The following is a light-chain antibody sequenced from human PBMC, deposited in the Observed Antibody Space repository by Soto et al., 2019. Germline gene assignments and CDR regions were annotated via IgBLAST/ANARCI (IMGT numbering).Light chain of an antibody. Sequence: EIVMTQSPATLSVSPGERATLSCRVSQSVTSNLAWYQHKPGQAPRLLIYGASTRATGIPARFSGSGSGTEFTLTISSLQSEDFAFYYCQQYNSWPPLTFGGGTKVDIK. CDR3: QQYNSWPPLT. CDR1: QSVTSN. J-gene: IGKJ4*01. CDR2: GAS. V-gene: IGKV3-15*01.